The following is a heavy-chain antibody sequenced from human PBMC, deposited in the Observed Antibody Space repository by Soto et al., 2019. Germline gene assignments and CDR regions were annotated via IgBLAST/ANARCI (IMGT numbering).Heavy chain of an antibody. CDR3: ARGPLYYFDY. V-gene: IGHV3-21*02. CDR1: GFIFTSYT. Sequence: EVQLVESGGGLVKPGGSLRLSCAASGFIFTSYTMNWVRRAPGKGLEWVSAISSSSTNIHYADSVKGRFTISRDNAKKSLYLQMNSRRAEDTAVYYCARGPLYYFDYWGQGTLVTVSS. CDR2: ISSSSTNI. J-gene: IGHJ4*02.